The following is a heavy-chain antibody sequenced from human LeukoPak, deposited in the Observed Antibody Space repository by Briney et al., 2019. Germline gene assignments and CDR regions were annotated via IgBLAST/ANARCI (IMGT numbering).Heavy chain of an antibody. J-gene: IGHJ4*02. V-gene: IGHV4-4*07. D-gene: IGHD6-6*01. Sequence: PSETLSLTCTVSGASISSYYWSWLRQPAGKGLEWIGRIYIRGSTNYNPSLKSRVTMSVDTSKNQFSLKLSSVTAADTAVYYCAREESSSSYFDYWGQGTLVTVSS. CDR1: GASISSYY. CDR2: IYIRGST. CDR3: AREESSSSYFDY.